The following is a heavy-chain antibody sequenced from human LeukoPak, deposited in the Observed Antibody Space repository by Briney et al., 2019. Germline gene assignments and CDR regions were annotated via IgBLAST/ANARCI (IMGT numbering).Heavy chain of an antibody. J-gene: IGHJ6*03. V-gene: IGHV1-2*02. D-gene: IGHD3-10*01. Sequence: ASVKVSCNASGYTFTDFYMLWVRQAPGQGLEWMGWINPNTGGTDYAQKFQGRVTMTRDTSTSTAYMELSRLRSDDTAVYHCARGHGSYYYYMDVWGMGTTVTVSS. CDR1: GYTFTDFY. CDR2: INPNTGGT. CDR3: ARGHGSYYYYMDV.